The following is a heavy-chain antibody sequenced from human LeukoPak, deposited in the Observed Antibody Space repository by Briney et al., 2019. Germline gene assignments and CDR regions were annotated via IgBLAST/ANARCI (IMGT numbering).Heavy chain of an antibody. CDR2: SNAGNGNT. J-gene: IGHJ4*02. V-gene: IGHV1-3*02. D-gene: IGHD3-22*01. CDR3: ARAYNYYDSSGYYLGYYFDY. Sequence: ASVKVSCKASGYTFASYAMHWVRQAPGQRLEWMGLSNAGNGNTKYSQEFQGRVTITRDTSASTAYMELSSLRSEDMAVYYCARAYNYYDSSGYYLGYYFDYWGQGTLVTVSS. CDR1: GYTFASYA.